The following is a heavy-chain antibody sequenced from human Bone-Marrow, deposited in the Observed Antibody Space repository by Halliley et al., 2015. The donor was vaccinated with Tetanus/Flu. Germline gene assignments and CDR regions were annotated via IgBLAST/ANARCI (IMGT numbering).Heavy chain of an antibody. CDR3: ATRGLSF. J-gene: IGHJ4*02. D-gene: IGHD5-12*01. Sequence: SLRLSCVASGFTFSNYDMNWLRQAPGKGPEWVSSISSRGDITYYADSVEGRFTISRDNAKNSLSLQMNSLRVEDTALYCCATRGLSFWGQGAQVTVSS. CDR2: ISSRGDIT. CDR1: GFTFSNYD. V-gene: IGHV3-48*03.